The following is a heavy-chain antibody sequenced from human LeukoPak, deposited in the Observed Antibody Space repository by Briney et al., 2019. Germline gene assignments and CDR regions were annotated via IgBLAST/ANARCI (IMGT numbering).Heavy chain of an antibody. V-gene: IGHV1-18*04. CDR2: ISGENGNT. CDR3: ARWGVHGTTTYCFDY. J-gene: IGHJ4*02. Sequence: ASVKVSCKNSGYSFTNYGVSWVRQAPGQGPEWMGWISGENGNTNYAQKFQARFTMTTDTSTGTAYMELRSLRSDDTAVYYCARWGVHGTTTYCFDYWGQGSQVTVSS. CDR1: GYSFTNYG. D-gene: IGHD2/OR15-2a*01.